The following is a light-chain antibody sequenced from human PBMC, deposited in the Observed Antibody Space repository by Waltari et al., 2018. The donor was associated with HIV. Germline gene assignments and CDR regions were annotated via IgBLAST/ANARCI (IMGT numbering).Light chain of an antibody. J-gene: IGLJ3*02. CDR2: AND. CDR3: AAWDDSLNEWL. V-gene: IGLV1-44*01. Sequence: QSVLAQPPSASGTPGQRVTISCSGSSSNIARTTVNWYQQLPGTAPKLLIYANDQRPSGVPDRFSGSKSDTSASLAISGLQSEDEADFYCAAWDDSLNEWLFGGGTKLTVL. CDR1: SSNIARTT.